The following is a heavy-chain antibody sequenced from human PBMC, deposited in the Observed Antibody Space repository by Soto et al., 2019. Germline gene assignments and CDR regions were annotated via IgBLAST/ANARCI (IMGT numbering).Heavy chain of an antibody. CDR1: GFTFSSYA. CDR2: ISYDGSNK. J-gene: IGHJ4*02. Sequence: GGSLRLSCXASGFTFSSYAMHWVRQAPGKGLEWVAVISYDGSNKYYADSVKGRFTISRDNSKNTLYLQMNSLRAEDTAVYYCARVRVDTAMDGPFDYWGQGTLVTVSS. D-gene: IGHD5-18*01. CDR3: ARVRVDTAMDGPFDY. V-gene: IGHV3-30-3*01.